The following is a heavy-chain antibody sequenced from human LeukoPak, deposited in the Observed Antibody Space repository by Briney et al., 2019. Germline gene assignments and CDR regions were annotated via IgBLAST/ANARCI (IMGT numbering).Heavy chain of an antibody. D-gene: IGHD6-6*01. V-gene: IGHV1-69*13. CDR1: GYTFVSHG. CDR2: IIPIFGTA. J-gene: IGHJ6*03. CDR3: ARDGELAARPYYYYYMDV. Sequence: GASVKVSCKAAGYTFVSHGISWVRLAPGQGLEWMGGIIPIFGTANYAQKFQGRVTITADESTSTAYMELSSLRSEDTAVYYCARDGELAARPYYYYYMDVWGKGTTVTVSS.